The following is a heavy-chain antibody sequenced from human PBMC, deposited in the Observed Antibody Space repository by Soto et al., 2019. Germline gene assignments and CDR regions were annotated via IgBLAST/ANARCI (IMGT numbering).Heavy chain of an antibody. V-gene: IGHV1-69*06. CDR2: IIPIFGTA. CDR3: ARDVLAARLVYWFDP. J-gene: IGHJ5*02. CDR1: GGTFSSYA. D-gene: IGHD6-6*01. Sequence: QVQLVQSGAEVKKPGSSVKVSCKASGGTFSSYAISWVRQAPGQGLEWMGGIIPIFGTANYAQKFQGRVTITADKSTSTAYMELSSPRSEDTAVYYCARDVLAARLVYWFDPWGQGTLVTVSS.